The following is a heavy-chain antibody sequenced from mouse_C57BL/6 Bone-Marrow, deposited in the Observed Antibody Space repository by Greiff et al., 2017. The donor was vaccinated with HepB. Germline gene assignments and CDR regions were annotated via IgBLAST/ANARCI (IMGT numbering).Heavy chain of an antibody. CDR2: ISDGGSYT. CDR1: GFTFSSYA. CDR3: AREGPFDY. V-gene: IGHV5-4*01. J-gene: IGHJ2*01. Sequence: EVKLMESGGGLVKPGGSLKLSCAASGFTFSSYAMSWVRQTPEKRLEWVATISDGGSYTYYPDNVKGRFTISRDNAKNNLYLQMSHLKSEDTAMYYCAREGPFDYWGQGTTLTVSS. D-gene: IGHD3-3*01.